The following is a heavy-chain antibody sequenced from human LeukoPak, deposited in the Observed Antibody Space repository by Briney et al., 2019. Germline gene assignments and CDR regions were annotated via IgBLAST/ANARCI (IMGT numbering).Heavy chain of an antibody. CDR1: GFTFSSYA. Sequence: GGSLRLSCAASGFTFSSYAMSWVRQAPGKGLEWVSAISGSGGSTYYADSVKGRFTISRDNYLQMNSLRAEDTAVYYCARDSSSGWLFDYWGQGTLVTVSS. V-gene: IGHV3-23*01. D-gene: IGHD6-19*01. CDR2: ISGSGGST. CDR3: ARDSSSGWLFDY. J-gene: IGHJ4*02.